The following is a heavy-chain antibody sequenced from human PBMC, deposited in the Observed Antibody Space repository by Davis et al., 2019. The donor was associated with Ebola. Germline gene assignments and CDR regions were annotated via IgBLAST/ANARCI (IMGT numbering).Heavy chain of an antibody. CDR2: INWYGGST. V-gene: IGHV3-20*03. J-gene: IGHJ4*02. CDR1: GFTFDDYG. CDR3: ARDAFSLSRYDTEDH. Sequence: GESLKISFAAPGFTFDDYGMSRVRQAPGKGPEGVSGINWYGGSTSDADSVKGRFTIPRDNARDALYLQMDRLRVEDTAIYYCARDAFSLSRYDTEDHWGQGTLVTVSS. D-gene: IGHD3-9*01.